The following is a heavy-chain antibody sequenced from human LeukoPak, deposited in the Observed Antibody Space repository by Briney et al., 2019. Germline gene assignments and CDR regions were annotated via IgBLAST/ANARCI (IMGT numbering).Heavy chain of an antibody. CDR3: ARGEGRRFGER. CDR2: IYYSGST. D-gene: IGHD3-10*01. J-gene: IGHJ4*02. V-gene: IGHV4-59*01. Sequence: SETLSLTCTVSGGSISSYYWSWIRQPPGKGLEWIGCIYYSGSTNYNPSLKSRVTISVDTSKNQFSLKLSSVTAADTAVYYCARGEGRRFGERWGQGTLVTVSS. CDR1: GGSISSYY.